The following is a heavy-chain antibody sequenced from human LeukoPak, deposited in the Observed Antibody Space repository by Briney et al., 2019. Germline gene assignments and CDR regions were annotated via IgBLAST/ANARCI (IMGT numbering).Heavy chain of an antibody. D-gene: IGHD3-3*01. Sequence: GRSLRLSCVASGFFFDDYGMHWVRQVPGKGLEWVSGISWQSRTRKYADSVRGRFTISRDNAKNSLYLQMNSLKLEDTAPYYCVKDRDFWSGLDVWGQGTMVTVS. V-gene: IGHV3-9*01. CDR3: VKDRDFWSGLDV. CDR2: ISWQSRTR. CDR1: GFFFDDYG. J-gene: IGHJ6*02.